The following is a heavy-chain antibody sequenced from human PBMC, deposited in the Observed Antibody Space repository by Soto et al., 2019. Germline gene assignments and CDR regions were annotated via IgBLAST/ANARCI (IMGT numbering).Heavy chain of an antibody. D-gene: IGHD3-16*01. J-gene: IGHJ4*02. CDR1: GGTFSRNA. V-gene: IGHV1-69*06. CDR3: ARRTPHSGSFMQIFDY. CDR2: IIPFFDTA. Sequence: QVQLVQSGAEVKKAGSSVKVSCKAAGGTFSRNAISWVRQAPGQGLEWMGGIIPFFDTANYAKKFQGRVTVSADKATSTAYMELSSLTSEDTAVYYCARRTPHSGSFMQIFDYWGQGTLVTVSS.